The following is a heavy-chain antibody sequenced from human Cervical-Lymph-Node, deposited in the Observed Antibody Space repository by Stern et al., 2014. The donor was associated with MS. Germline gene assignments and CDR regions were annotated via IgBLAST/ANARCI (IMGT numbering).Heavy chain of an antibody. CDR3: ANQGARVFGHSPTTY. CDR2: INAYTGTP. J-gene: IGHJ4*02. CDR1: GYDFTSSA. D-gene: IGHD4-23*01. Sequence: QMQLVQSGSELKKPGASVKISCKASGYDFTSSAMSWVRQAPGQGLEWMGWINAYTGTPTYDRGFTGRIAFSLDTSITTAYLQISSLRADDTALYYCANQGARVFGHSPTTYWGQGTPVTVSS. V-gene: IGHV7-4-1*02.